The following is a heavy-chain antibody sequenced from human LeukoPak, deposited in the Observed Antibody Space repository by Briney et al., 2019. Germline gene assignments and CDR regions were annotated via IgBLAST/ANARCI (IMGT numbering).Heavy chain of an antibody. CDR3: ARLDRNYYYLDV. Sequence: ASVKVSCKTSGYTFTVHYMNWVRQAPGQGLEWMGRINPTTGVANYAQKFQGRNTVTRDTSINTAYMELSSLTSDDTAVYYCARLDRNYYYLDVWGQGTTVTVSS. D-gene: IGHD1-1*01. J-gene: IGHJ6*03. CDR1: GYTFTVHY. CDR2: INPTTGVA. V-gene: IGHV1-2*06.